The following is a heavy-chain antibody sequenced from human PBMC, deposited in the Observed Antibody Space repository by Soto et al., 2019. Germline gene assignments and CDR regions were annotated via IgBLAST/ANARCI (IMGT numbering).Heavy chain of an antibody. CDR3: ASHVEQQLARGRKYYFDY. Sequence: SQPLSLTCAISGDSVSSNSAAWNWIRQSPSRGLEWLGRTYFRSKWYNDYAVSVKSRITINPDTSKNQFSLQLSSVTAADTAVYYCASHVEQQLARGRKYYFDYWGQGTLVTVSS. D-gene: IGHD6-13*01. J-gene: IGHJ4*02. CDR1: GDSVSSNSAA. CDR2: TYFRSKWYN. V-gene: IGHV6-1*01.